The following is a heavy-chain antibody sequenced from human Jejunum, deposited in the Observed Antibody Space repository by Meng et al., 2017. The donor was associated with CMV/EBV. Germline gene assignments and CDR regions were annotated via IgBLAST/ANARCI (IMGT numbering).Heavy chain of an antibody. V-gene: IGHV4-4*07. CDR3: ARESGSYYWFDP. Sequence: QVLLQASGPGLVKSSETLSLTCFVSAGPISGYYWSWIRQPAGKGLEWIGRIYTSGSTHYNPSLKSRLTMSVDLAKNQISLKLSSVTAADTAVYYCARESGSYYWFDPWGQGTLVTVSS. CDR2: IYTSGST. CDR1: AGPISGYY. D-gene: IGHD1-26*01. J-gene: IGHJ5*02.